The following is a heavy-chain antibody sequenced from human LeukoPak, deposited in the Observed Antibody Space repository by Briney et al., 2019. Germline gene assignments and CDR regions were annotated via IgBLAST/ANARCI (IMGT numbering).Heavy chain of an antibody. Sequence: GGSLRLSCAASGFSFSRYNMNWVRQAPGKGLEWVAYITGSSSSIHYADSVKGRFTISRDNAKNSLYLQMNSLRAEDTAVYYCATAGTPDYWGQGTLVTVSS. CDR3: ATAGTPDY. CDR2: ITGSSSSI. CDR1: GFSFSRYN. D-gene: IGHD6-13*01. J-gene: IGHJ4*02. V-gene: IGHV3-48*01.